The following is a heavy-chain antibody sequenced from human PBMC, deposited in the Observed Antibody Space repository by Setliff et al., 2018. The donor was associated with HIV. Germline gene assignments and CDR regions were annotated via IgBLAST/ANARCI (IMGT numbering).Heavy chain of an antibody. CDR3: ARDMTTVTYNWFDP. D-gene: IGHD4-17*01. J-gene: IGHJ5*02. V-gene: IGHV1-18*01. Sequence: GASVKVSCKASGYIFSNYGFTWVRQAPGQGLEWMGYISGYNGVTHYAQSFQGRVTMTKDTSTGTAYMELSSLRSDDTAVYYCARDMTTVTYNWFDPWGQGTLVTVSS. CDR1: GYIFSNYG. CDR2: ISGYNGVT.